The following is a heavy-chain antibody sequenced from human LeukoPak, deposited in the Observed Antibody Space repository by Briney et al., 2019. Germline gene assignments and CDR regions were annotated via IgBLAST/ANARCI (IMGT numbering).Heavy chain of an antibody. CDR1: GFTFSSYS. J-gene: IGHJ4*02. V-gene: IGHV3-21*01. D-gene: IGHD3-22*01. CDR2: ISSSSSYI. Sequence: GGSLRLSCAASGFTFSSYSMNWVRQAPGKGLEWVSSISSSSSYIYYADSVKGRFTISRDNSKSTLYLQMSTLRAEDTAVYYCARGEYYYDTSAYQPHDFWGQGTLVTVSS. CDR3: ARGEYYYDTSAYQPHDF.